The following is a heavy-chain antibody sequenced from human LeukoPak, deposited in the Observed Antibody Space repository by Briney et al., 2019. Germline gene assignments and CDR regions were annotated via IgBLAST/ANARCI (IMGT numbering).Heavy chain of an antibody. CDR2: IYPGDSDT. D-gene: IGHD3-10*01. J-gene: IGHJ5*02. Sequence: GESLKISCKGSGYSFTTYWIGWVRQMSGKGLEWMGSIYPGDSDTRYSPSFRGQITISADRSISTAYVQWNSLKASDTAMYYCARADYYGSGSSPGNNWFDPWGRGTLVTVSS. V-gene: IGHV5-51*01. CDR3: ARADYYGSGSSPGNNWFDP. CDR1: GYSFTTYW.